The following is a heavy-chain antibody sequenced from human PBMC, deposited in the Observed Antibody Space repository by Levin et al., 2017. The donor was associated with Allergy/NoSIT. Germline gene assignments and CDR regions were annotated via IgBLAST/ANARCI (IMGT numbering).Heavy chain of an antibody. CDR1: GGSISSSSYY. V-gene: IGHV4-39*01. J-gene: IGHJ6*02. CDR3: ARRPRGGDGTTKNYYYYGMDV. CDR2: IYYSGST. Sequence: SQTLSLTCTVSGGSISSSSYYWGWIRQPPGKGLEWIGSIYYSGSTYYNPSLKSRVTISVDTSKNQFSLKLSSVTAADTAVYYCARRPRGGDGTTKNYYYYGMDVWGQGTTVTVSS. D-gene: IGHD1-1*01.